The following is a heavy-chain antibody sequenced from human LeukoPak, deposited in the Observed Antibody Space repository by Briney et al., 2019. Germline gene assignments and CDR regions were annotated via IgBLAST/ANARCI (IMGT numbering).Heavy chain of an antibody. D-gene: IGHD5-24*01. CDR1: GYSFTSYW. CDR2: IYPGDSDT. Sequence: GESLKISCKGSGYSFTSYWIGWVRQMPGKGLEWMGIIYPGDSDTRYSPSFQGQVTISADNSISAAYLQWSSLKAPDTAMYYCARQGRGYSPYYYYYMDVWGKGTTVTISS. V-gene: IGHV5-51*01. CDR3: ARQGRGYSPYYYYYMDV. J-gene: IGHJ6*03.